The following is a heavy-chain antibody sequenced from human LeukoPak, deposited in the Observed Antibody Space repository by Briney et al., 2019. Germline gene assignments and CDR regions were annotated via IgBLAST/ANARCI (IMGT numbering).Heavy chain of an antibody. J-gene: IGHJ4*02. CDR1: GFTFSSYS. CDR2: ISRSSSYI. Sequence: GGSLRLSCAGSGFTFSSYSMNWVRQAPGKGLQWVSSISRSSSYIYYADSVKGRFTISRDNARNSLYLQMNSLRAEDTAVYYCARFSSGWSPSGFDYWGQGTLVTVSS. D-gene: IGHD6-19*01. V-gene: IGHV3-21*01. CDR3: ARFSSGWSPSGFDY.